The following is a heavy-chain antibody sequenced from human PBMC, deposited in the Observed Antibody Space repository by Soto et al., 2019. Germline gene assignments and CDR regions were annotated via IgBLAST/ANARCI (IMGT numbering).Heavy chain of an antibody. CDR3: AREGRIAGGIDY. V-gene: IGHV3-30*04. CDR1: GFIFSSYA. CDR2: ISYDGSNK. D-gene: IGHD6-13*01. Sequence: LRLSCAASGFIFSSYAMHWVRQAPGKGLEWVAVISYDGSNKYYADSVKGRFTISRDNSKNTLYLQMNSLRAEDTAVYYCAREGRIAGGIDYWGQGTLVTVSS. J-gene: IGHJ4*02.